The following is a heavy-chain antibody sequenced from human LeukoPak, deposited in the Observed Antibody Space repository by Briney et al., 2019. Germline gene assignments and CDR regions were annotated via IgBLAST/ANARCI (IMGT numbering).Heavy chain of an antibody. Sequence: GGSLRLSCAASGFTFSSYGIHWVRQAPGKGLEWVSGITSGTRTYYADSVKGRFTISRDNAKNTLYLQMNSLRAEDTAVYYCARGGGYSYGSFDYWGQGTLVTVSS. CDR1: GFTFSSYG. J-gene: IGHJ4*02. CDR2: ITSGTRT. CDR3: ARGGGYSYGSFDY. V-gene: IGHV3-NL1*01. D-gene: IGHD5-18*01.